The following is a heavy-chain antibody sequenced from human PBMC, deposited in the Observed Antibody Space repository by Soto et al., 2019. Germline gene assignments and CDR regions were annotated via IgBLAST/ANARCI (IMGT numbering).Heavy chain of an antibody. CDR2: ISADGDRT. J-gene: IGHJ3*02. V-gene: IGHV3-23*01. CDR1: GFTFSNYA. CDR3: VKPREVGSVNDAFDI. D-gene: IGHD1-26*01. Sequence: EVQLLESGGGLVQPGGSLRLSCAASGFTFSNYAMNWVRQTPLKGLEWVSGISADGDRTYYADSMKGRFTVSRDNSKNALHLQINSLRADDTAVYYCVKPREVGSVNDAFDIWGQGTMVTVSS.